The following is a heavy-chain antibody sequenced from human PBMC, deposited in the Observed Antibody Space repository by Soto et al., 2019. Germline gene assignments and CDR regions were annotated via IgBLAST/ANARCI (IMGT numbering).Heavy chain of an antibody. CDR2: IGSGGST. Sequence: EVQLLESGGGLVQPGGSLRLSCAASGLTFSSYARYWVRQAPGKGLEWVSTIGSGGSTYYTDSVRGRFTVSRDNSKNPLYLQMNSLRAEDTAFYYCASAVISPGNLGYWGQGTLVTVSS. V-gene: IGHV3-23*01. CDR1: GLTFSSYA. J-gene: IGHJ4*02. D-gene: IGHD3-9*01. CDR3: ASAVISPGNLGY.